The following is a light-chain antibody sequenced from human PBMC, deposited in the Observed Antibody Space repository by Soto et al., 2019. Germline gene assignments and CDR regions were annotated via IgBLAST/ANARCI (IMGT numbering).Light chain of an antibody. CDR2: GAS. CDR1: QSVSSY. V-gene: IGKV3-15*01. CDR3: QQYNDWHTGGVYT. Sequence: EIVMTQSPATLSVSPGERATLSCRASQSVSSYLAWYQQKPGQAPRLLIYGASTRATDIPARFSGSWSGTEFTLTIDILQSEDLAIYFGQQYNDWHTGGVYTFGQGTKLEIK. J-gene: IGKJ2*01.